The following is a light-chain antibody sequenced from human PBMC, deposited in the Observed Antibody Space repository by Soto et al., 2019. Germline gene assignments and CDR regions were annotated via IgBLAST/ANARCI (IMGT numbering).Light chain of an antibody. V-gene: IGKV3-20*01. CDR1: PSVSSIY. J-gene: IGKJ2*01. CDR3: QQYGSLPHT. CDR2: AAS. Sequence: FVLTQSPGTLSLSPGERATLFCRASPSVSSIYLAWYQQKPGQAPRLLIYAASSRATGVPDRFSGSGSGTDFTLTISRLEPEDFAVFYCQQYGSLPHTFGQGTKLEIK.